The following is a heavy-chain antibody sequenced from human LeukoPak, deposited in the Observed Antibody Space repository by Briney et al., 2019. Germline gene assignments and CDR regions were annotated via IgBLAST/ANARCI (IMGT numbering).Heavy chain of an antibody. Sequence: SETLSLTCTVSGGSISSYYWSWIRQPPGKGLEWIGYIYYSGSTNYNPSLKSRVTISVDTSKNQFSLKLSSATAADTAVYYCARTKDDGSSWYFRYYFDYWGQGTLVTVSS. J-gene: IGHJ4*02. CDR3: ARTKDDGSSWYFRYYFDY. V-gene: IGHV4-59*01. CDR2: IYYSGST. CDR1: GGSISSYY. D-gene: IGHD6-13*01.